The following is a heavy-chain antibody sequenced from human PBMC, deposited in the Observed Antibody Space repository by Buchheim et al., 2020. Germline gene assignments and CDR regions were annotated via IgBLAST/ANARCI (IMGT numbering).Heavy chain of an antibody. CDR2: INPSGGST. CDR3: ARALRIAAAGARLGWFDP. CDR1: GYTFTSSY. Sequence: QVQLVQSGAEVKKPGASVKVSCKASGYTFTSSYMHWVRQAPGQGLEWMGIINPSGGSTSYAQKFQGRVTMTRDTSTSKVYMELSSLRSEGTDVYYCARALRIAAAGARLGWFDPWGQGTL. D-gene: IGHD6-13*01. V-gene: IGHV1-46*01. J-gene: IGHJ5*02.